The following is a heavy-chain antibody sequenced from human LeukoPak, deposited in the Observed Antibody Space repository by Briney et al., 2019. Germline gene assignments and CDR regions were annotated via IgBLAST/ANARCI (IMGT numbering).Heavy chain of an antibody. D-gene: IGHD5-18*01. J-gene: IGHJ4*02. Sequence: PGGSLRLSCAASGFTFSSYWMHWVRQAPGKGLVWVSRINSDGSSTSYADSVKGRFTISRDNAKNTLYLQMNSLRAEDTAVYYCATKRGYSYGLDYWGQGTLVTVSS. CDR1: GFTFSSYW. CDR2: INSDGSST. CDR3: ATKRGYSYGLDY. V-gene: IGHV3-74*01.